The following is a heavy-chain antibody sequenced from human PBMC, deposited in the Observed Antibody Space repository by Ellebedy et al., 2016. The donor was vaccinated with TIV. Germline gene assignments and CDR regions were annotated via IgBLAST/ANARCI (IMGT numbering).Heavy chain of an antibody. CDR1: GFTFSDYY. D-gene: IGHD2-15*01. CDR3: GTPGGYVSGFGQ. Sequence: GESLKISCAASGFTFSDYYMSWVRQAPGKGLEWVATIKQGGSEKYYVDSVKGRFTISRDNSKNTLFLQMNSLRAEDTAVYYCGTPGGYVSGFGQWGQGTLVIVSS. J-gene: IGHJ4*02. V-gene: IGHV3-7*03. CDR2: IKQGGSEK.